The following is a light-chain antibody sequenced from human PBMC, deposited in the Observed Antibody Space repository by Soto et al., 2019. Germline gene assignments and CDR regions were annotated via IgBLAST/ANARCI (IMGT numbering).Light chain of an antibody. CDR2: AAS. Sequence: DIQMTQSPSSLSASVGDRVTITSRASESIARHLIWYQQKPGKAPKLLIYAASILQNGVPSRFRGGGSGTDFTLTISNLQPEDFATYYCQQTYSTLSITFGQGTRLEIK. CDR1: ESIARH. V-gene: IGKV1-39*01. CDR3: QQTYSTLSIT. J-gene: IGKJ5*01.